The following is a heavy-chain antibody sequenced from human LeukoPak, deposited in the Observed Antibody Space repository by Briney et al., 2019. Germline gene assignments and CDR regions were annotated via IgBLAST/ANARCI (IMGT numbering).Heavy chain of an antibody. J-gene: IGHJ4*02. CDR2: IYSGGST. Sequence: GGSLRLSCAASGFTVSSNYMSWVRQAPGKGLEWVSVIYSGGSTYYADSVKGRFTISRDNSKNTLYLQMNSLRAEDTAVYYCVKTMWVRGMAPFDYWGQGTLVTVSS. CDR1: GFTVSSNY. V-gene: IGHV3-53*01. CDR3: VKTMWVRGMAPFDY. D-gene: IGHD3-10*01.